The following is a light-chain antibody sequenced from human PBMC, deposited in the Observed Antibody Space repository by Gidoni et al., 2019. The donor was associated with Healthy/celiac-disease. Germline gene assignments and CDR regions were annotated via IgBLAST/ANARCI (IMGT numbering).Light chain of an antibody. J-gene: IGKJ2*01. V-gene: IGKV1-5*01. Sequence: DIQMTQSPSTLSASVGDRVTITCRASQSISSWLAWYQQKPGKAPKRLIYDASSLESWVPSRFSGSGSGTEFTLTISSLQPDDFATYYCQQYNSYSPDTFGQXTKLEIK. CDR3: QQYNSYSPDT. CDR2: DAS. CDR1: QSISSW.